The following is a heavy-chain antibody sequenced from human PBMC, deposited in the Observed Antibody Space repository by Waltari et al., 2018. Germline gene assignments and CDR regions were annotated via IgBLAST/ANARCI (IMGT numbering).Heavy chain of an antibody. Sequence: QVQLQQWGAGLLKPSETLSLTCAVYGGSFSGYYWSWIRQPPGKGLEWIGEIKHSGSTNYNPSLKSRVTISVDTSKNQFSLKLSSVTAADTAVYYCARVIPSMVVIALDAFDIWGQGTMVTVSS. CDR3: ARVIPSMVVIALDAFDI. J-gene: IGHJ3*02. CDR2: IKHSGST. D-gene: IGHD2-21*01. V-gene: IGHV4-34*01. CDR1: GGSFSGYY.